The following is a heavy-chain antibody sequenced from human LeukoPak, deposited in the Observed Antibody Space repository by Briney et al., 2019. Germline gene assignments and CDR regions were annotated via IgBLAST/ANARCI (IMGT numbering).Heavy chain of an antibody. Sequence: GGSLRLSCAASGFSFRDYWMSWVRQAPGKGLEWVATIRNDGSDKYYVDSVKGRFTISRDNTKNSLSLKINSLRAEDTALYYCARATSADKEDYWGQGTLVTVSS. CDR2: IRNDGSDK. V-gene: IGHV3-7*01. D-gene: IGHD3-3*01. CDR1: GFSFRDYW. CDR3: ARATSADKEDY. J-gene: IGHJ4*02.